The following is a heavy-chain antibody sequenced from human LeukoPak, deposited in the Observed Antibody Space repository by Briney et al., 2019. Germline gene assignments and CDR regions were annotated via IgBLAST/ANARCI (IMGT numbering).Heavy chain of an antibody. CDR1: GYTFSSYD. D-gene: IGHD3-22*01. V-gene: IGHV1-8*01. CDR3: AKDATSWIVVVGETNKYCFDY. Sequence: ASVKVSCTASGYTFSSYDINWVRQAAGQGLEWMGWMNPKTGNTGYAQKFQGRLSFTRNTSINTAYMELSSLRAEDTAVYRCAKDATSWIVVVGETNKYCFDYWGQGTLVTVSS. J-gene: IGHJ4*02. CDR2: MNPKTGNT.